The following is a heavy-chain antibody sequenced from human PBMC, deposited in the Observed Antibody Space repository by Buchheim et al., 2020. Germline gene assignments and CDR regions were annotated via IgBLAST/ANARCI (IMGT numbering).Heavy chain of an antibody. J-gene: IGHJ6*02. D-gene: IGHD6-13*01. CDR2: IYYSGST. CDR3: ARNIAAAGTTHYYGMDV. CDR1: GGSISSYY. Sequence: QVQLQESGPGLVKPSETLSLTCTVSGGSISSYYWSWIRQPPGKGLEWIGYIYYSGSTNYNPSLKSRVTISVDTSKNQFSLKLSSVTAADTAVYYCARNIAAAGTTHYYGMDVWGQGTT. V-gene: IGHV4-59*01.